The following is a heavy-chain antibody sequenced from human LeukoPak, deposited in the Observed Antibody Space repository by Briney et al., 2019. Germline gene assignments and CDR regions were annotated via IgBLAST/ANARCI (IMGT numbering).Heavy chain of an antibody. CDR1: GGSISSYY. CDR3: ARPNFWSGHAFDI. CDR2: IYTSGST. V-gene: IGHV4-4*07. D-gene: IGHD3-3*01. Sequence: SETLSLTCTIPGGSISSYYWSWIRQPAGKGLEWIGRIYTSGSTNYNPSLKSRVTMSVDTSKNQFSQKLTSVTAADTAVYYCARPNFWSGHAFDIWGQGTMVTVSS. J-gene: IGHJ3*02.